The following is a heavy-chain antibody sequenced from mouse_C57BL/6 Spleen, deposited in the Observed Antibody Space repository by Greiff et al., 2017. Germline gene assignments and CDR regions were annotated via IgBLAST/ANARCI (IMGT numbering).Heavy chain of an antibody. CDR3: ARGYGYDGVDAMDY. CDR2: ISYDGSN. CDR1: GYSITSGYY. D-gene: IGHD2-2*01. Sequence: DVKLQESGPGLVKPSQSLSLTCSVTGYSITSGYYWNWIRQFPGNKLEWMGYISYDGSNNYNPSLKNRISITRDTSKNQFFLKLNSVTTEDTATYYCARGYGYDGVDAMDYWGQGTSVTVSS. J-gene: IGHJ4*01. V-gene: IGHV3-6*01.